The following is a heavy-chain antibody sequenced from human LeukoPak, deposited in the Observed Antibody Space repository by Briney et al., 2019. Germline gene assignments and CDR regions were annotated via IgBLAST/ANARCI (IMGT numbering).Heavy chain of an antibody. CDR1: GFTVSSNS. V-gene: IGHV3-53*01. D-gene: IGHD1-26*01. Sequence: PGGSLRLSCTVSGFTVSSNSMSWVRQAPGKGLEWVSFIYSDNTHYSDSVKGRFTISRDNSKNTLYLQMNSLRAEDTAVYYCAKLVGSGSYYFDYWGQGTLVTVSS. CDR2: IYSDNT. J-gene: IGHJ4*02. CDR3: AKLVGSGSYYFDY.